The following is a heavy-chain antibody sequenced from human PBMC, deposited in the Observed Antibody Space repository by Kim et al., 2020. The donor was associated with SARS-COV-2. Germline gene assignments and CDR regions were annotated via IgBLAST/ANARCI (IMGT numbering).Heavy chain of an antibody. J-gene: IGHJ1*01. CDR3: AKEAGIQLTQIEH. D-gene: IGHD5-18*01. CDR2: IDTSGANT. CDR1: GFTFKTYA. Sequence: GGSLRLSCAASGFTFKTYAMNWVRQAPGKGLEWVSLIDTSGANTYYAESVKGRFTISRDNSKNTLYLQMNSLRAEDTAIYYCAKEAGIQLTQIEHWGQGNLVTVSS. V-gene: IGHV3-23*01.